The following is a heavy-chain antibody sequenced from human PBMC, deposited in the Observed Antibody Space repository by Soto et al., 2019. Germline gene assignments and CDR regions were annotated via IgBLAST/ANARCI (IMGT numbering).Heavy chain of an antibody. CDR1: GFTSSSYW. J-gene: IGHJ6*02. CDR3: ARDRGTLHTEYYYHGMDV. Sequence: PGGALRLSCAASGFTSSSYWMSWVRQAPGKGLEWVANIKQDGSEKYYVDSVKGRFTISRDNAKNSLYLQMNSLRAEDTAVYYCARDRGTLHTEYYYHGMDVWGQRTTVTVSS. D-gene: IGHD1-1*01. CDR2: IKQDGSEK. V-gene: IGHV3-7*03.